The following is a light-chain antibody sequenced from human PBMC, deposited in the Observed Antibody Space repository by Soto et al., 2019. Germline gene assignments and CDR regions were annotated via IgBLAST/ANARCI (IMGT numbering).Light chain of an antibody. J-gene: IGKJ2*01. V-gene: IGKV3-20*01. Sequence: EIVLTQSPGTLSLSPGERATLSCRASQSISSSYLAWYQQKPGQAPRLLIFGASSRGTGIPDRFSGSGCGTDFTLTISRLEPEDFAVFYCQQFGSSPYTFGQGTKLEIK. CDR3: QQFGSSPYT. CDR2: GAS. CDR1: QSISSSY.